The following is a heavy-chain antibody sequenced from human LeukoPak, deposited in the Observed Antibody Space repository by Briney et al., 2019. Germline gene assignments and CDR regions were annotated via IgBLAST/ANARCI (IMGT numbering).Heavy chain of an antibody. CDR3: ARDLSKYRDVVVSGVDY. CDR2: IWYDGSNK. Sequence: GGSLRLSCAASGITFSSYGMHWVRQAPGKGLEWVAVIWYDGSNKYYADSVKGRFTISRDNSKNTLYLQMNSLRAEDTAVYYCARDLSKYRDVVVSGVDYWGQGTLVTVSS. J-gene: IGHJ4*02. V-gene: IGHV3-33*01. D-gene: IGHD2-21*01. CDR1: GITFSSYG.